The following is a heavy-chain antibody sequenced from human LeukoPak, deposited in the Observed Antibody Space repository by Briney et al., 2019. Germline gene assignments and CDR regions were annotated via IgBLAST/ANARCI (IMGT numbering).Heavy chain of an antibody. J-gene: IGHJ4*02. CDR1: GFTFSSCS. Sequence: GGSLRLSCAASGFTFSSCSMNWVRQVPGKGLEWVSVIYSGGSTYYADSVKGRFTISRDNSKNTLYLQMNSLRAEDTAVYYCARVTYCGGDCYSRGYFDYWGQGTLVTVSS. CDR3: ARVTYCGGDCYSRGYFDY. V-gene: IGHV3-66*01. D-gene: IGHD2-21*02. CDR2: IYSGGST.